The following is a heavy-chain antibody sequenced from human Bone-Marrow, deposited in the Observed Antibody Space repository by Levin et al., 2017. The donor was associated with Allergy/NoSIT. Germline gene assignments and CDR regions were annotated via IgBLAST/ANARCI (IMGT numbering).Heavy chain of an antibody. J-gene: IGHJ3*02. CDR2: IYPGDSDT. V-gene: IGHV5-51*01. D-gene: IGHD6-13*01. Sequence: GGSLRLSCKGSGYNFADYWIGWVRQMPGKGLEWMGIIYPGDSDTRYSSSFQGQVTISADKSIGTANLPWSSLKASDTAMYYCARLRGHHSSRARIWGQGTMVTVSS. CDR3: ARLRGHHSSRARI. CDR1: GYNFADYW.